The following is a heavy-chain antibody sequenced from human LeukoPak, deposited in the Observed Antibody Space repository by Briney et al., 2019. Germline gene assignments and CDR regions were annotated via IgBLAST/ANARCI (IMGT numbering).Heavy chain of an antibody. CDR3: ARQGIVGAKRGGWFDY. CDR1: GFTFSSYG. J-gene: IGHJ4*02. CDR2: IWYDGSNE. V-gene: IGHV3-33*01. Sequence: GGSLRLSCAASGFTFSSYGMHWVRQAPGKGLEWVAGIWYDGSNENYADSVKGRFTISRDNSKKTMYLQMDSLRAEDTAVYYCARQGIVGAKRGGWFDYWGQGTLVTVSS. D-gene: IGHD1-26*01.